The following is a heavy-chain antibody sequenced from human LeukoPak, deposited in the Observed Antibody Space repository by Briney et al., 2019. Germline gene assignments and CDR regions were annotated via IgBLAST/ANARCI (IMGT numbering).Heavy chain of an antibody. Sequence: SETLSLTCTVSGGSIISGGYYWSWIRQHPGKGLEWIGYIYYSGSTYYNPSLKSRVTISVDTSKNQFSLKLSSVTAADTAVYYCARESLGGAFDIWGQGTMVTVSS. V-gene: IGHV4-31*03. CDR3: ARESLGGAFDI. CDR1: GGSIISGGYY. CDR2: IYYSGST. J-gene: IGHJ3*02. D-gene: IGHD2-15*01.